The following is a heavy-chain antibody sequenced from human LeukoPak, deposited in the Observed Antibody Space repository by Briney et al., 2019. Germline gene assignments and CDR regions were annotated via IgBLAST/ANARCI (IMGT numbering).Heavy chain of an antibody. V-gene: IGHV4-34*01. CDR2: INHSGST. J-gene: IGHJ4*02. CDR3: ATKRVYYDSSGYSDY. Sequence: SETLSLTCAVYGGSFSGYCWSWIRQPPGKGLEWIGEINHSGSTNYNPSLKSRVTISVDTSKNQFSLKLSSVAAADTAVYYCATKRVYYDSSGYSDYWGQGTLVTVSS. CDR1: GGSFSGYC. D-gene: IGHD3-22*01.